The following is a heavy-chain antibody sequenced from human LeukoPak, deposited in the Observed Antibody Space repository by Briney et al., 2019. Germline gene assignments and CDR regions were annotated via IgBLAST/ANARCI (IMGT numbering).Heavy chain of an antibody. V-gene: IGHV4-31*03. D-gene: IGHD2-21*02. CDR3: ARDVVVTSSPDAFDI. Sequence: SETLSLTCTVSGGSISSGGYYWNWIRQHPGKGLEWIGSISNSGTTSYNPSLKSRVSISLDTSNNHFSLRLGSVTAADTAVYFCARDVVVTSSPDAFDIWGQGTMVTVSS. CDR1: GGSISSGGYY. J-gene: IGHJ3*02. CDR2: ISNSGTT.